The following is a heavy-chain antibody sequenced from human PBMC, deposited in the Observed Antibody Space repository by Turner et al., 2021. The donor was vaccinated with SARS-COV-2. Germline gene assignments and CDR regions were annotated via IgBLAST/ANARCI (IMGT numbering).Heavy chain of an antibody. CDR2: INHSGST. CDR3: ARGIKGVLMSGSYYYYGMDV. D-gene: IGHD1-26*01. J-gene: IGHJ6*02. V-gene: IGHV4-34*01. Sequence: QVQLQQWGAGLLKPSETLSLTCAVYGGSFSGYYWSWIRQPPGKGLEWIGEINHSGSTNYNPSLTSRVTISVDTSKNQFSLKLSSVTAADTAVYYCARGIKGVLMSGSYYYYGMDVWGQGTTVTVSS. CDR1: GGSFSGYY.